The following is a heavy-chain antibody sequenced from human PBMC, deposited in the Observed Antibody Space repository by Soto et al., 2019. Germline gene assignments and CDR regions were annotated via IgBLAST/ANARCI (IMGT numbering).Heavy chain of an antibody. Sequence: EAQLVESGGGLVQPGGSLRLSCAASGFTFSVYTMHWVRQSPGKGREWISSITSSGTTISYADSVKGRFTISRDNATSSLLMQMDTLRDEDTAVYYCARDGYSTSSDWPWFDPWGQGTLVTVSS. CDR3: ARDGYSTSSDWPWFDP. V-gene: IGHV3-48*02. CDR1: GFTFSVYT. CDR2: ITSSGTTI. J-gene: IGHJ5*02. D-gene: IGHD6-6*01.